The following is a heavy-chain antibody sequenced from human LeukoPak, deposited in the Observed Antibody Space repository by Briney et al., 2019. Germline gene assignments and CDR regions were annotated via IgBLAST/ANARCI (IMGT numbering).Heavy chain of an antibody. CDR1: GFTFSSYS. CDR2: ISSSSSYI. Sequence: VGSLRLSCAASGFTFSSYSMNWVRQAPGKGREWGSSISSSSSYIYYDDSVKGRFTISRDTAKNSLYLKMSSLRAEDTAVYYCARDRLWFGELSYFDYWGQGTLVTVSS. D-gene: IGHD3-10*01. V-gene: IGHV3-21*01. CDR3: ARDRLWFGELSYFDY. J-gene: IGHJ4*02.